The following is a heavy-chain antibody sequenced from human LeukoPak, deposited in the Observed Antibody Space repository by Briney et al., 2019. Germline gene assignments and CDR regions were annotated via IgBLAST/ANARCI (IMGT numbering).Heavy chain of an antibody. D-gene: IGHD1-26*01. Sequence: GGSLRLSCAASGFTFSSYGMHWVRQAPGKGLEWVAVISYDSVYKYYADSVRGRFSISRDNSKNTLYLQMNSLRAEDTALYYCAKDHLVVGASSFDYWGQGTLVTVSS. CDR1: GFTFSSYG. J-gene: IGHJ4*02. CDR3: AKDHLVVGASSFDY. CDR2: ISYDSVYK. V-gene: IGHV3-30*18.